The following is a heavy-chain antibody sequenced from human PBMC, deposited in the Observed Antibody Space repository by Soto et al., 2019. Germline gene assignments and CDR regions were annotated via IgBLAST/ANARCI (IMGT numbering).Heavy chain of an antibody. D-gene: IGHD2-15*01. CDR2: ISYDGTNK. V-gene: IGHV3-30*03. Sequence: QVQLVESGGGVVQPGRSLRLSCAASGFPFSSYGMHWVRQAPGKGLDWVALISYDGTNKYYADSVKGRFTVSRDNSKNTLYLHMSSLRAEDTAVYYCAGGQYYFDYCGQGTLVSVSS. CDR3: AGGQYYFDY. J-gene: IGHJ4*02. CDR1: GFPFSSYG.